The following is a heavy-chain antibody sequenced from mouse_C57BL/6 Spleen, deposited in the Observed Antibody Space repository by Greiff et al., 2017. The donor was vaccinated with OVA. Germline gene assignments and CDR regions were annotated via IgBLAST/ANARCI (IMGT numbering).Heavy chain of an antibody. CDR3: ARTTTVVATPHYAMDY. Sequence: QVQLQQSGAELMKPGASVKLSCKATGYTFTGYWIEWVKQRPGHGLEWIGEILPGSGSTNYNEKFKGKATFTADTSSNTAYMQLSSLTTEDSAIYYCARTTTVVATPHYAMDYWGQGTSVTVSS. V-gene: IGHV1-9*01. CDR2: ILPGSGST. D-gene: IGHD1-1*01. CDR1: GYTFTGYW. J-gene: IGHJ4*01.